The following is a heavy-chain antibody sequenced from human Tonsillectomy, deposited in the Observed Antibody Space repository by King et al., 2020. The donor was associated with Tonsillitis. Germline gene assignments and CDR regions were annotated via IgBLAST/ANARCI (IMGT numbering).Heavy chain of an antibody. CDR3: ARGARGGSGAAVSPMDF. CDR2: ISSDGYNK. J-gene: IGHJ4*02. Sequence: VQLVESGGGVVQPGGSLRLSCAASGFTFSDYAVHGVRQAPGKGLEGVAVISSDGYNKYYTDSVKGRFTISRDDSKNTLYLQMNSLRPEDTTVYYCARGARGGSGAAVSPMDFWGQGTLVTVSS. D-gene: IGHD6-13*01. V-gene: IGHV3-30*10. CDR1: GFTFSDYA.